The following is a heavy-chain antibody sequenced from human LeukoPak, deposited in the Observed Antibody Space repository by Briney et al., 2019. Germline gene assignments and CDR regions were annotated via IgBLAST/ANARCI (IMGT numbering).Heavy chain of an antibody. CDR3: ARLNWGVSTAGFDY. CDR1: GFTFSSYG. CDR2: ISYDGSNK. D-gene: IGHD5/OR15-5a*01. V-gene: IGHV3-30*03. Sequence: GGSLRLSCAASGFTFSSYGMHWVRQAPGKGLEWVAVISYDGSNKYYADSVKGRFTISRDNSKNTLYLQMNSLRAGDTAVYYCARLNWGVSTAGFDYWGHGTLVTVSS. J-gene: IGHJ4*01.